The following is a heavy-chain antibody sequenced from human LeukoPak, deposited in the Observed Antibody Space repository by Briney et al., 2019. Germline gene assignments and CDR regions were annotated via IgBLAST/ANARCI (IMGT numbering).Heavy chain of an antibody. J-gene: IGHJ6*02. CDR2: ISSSSSTI. V-gene: IGHV3-48*02. CDR1: GFTFSSFG. Sequence: GGSLRLSCAASGFTFSSFGMNWVRQAPGKGLEWVSYISSSSSTIYYADSVKGRFTISRDNAKNSLHLQMNSLRDEDTAVYYCAGDSSSSWYVSYGMDVWGQGTTVTVSS. D-gene: IGHD6-13*01. CDR3: AGDSSSSWYVSYGMDV.